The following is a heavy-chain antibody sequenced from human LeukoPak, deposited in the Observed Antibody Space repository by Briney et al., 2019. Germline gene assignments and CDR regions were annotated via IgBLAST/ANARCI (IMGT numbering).Heavy chain of an antibody. CDR3: AKSYLWFGELSHFDY. CDR2: ISYDGSNK. J-gene: IGHJ4*02. Sequence: SGGSLRLSCAASGFTFSTYVIYWVRQAPGKGLEWVAVISYDGSNKYYADSVKGRFTISRDNSKNTLYLQMNSLRAEDTAVYYCAKSYLWFGELSHFDYWGQGTLVTVSS. CDR1: GFTFSTYV. V-gene: IGHV3-30*04. D-gene: IGHD3-10*01.